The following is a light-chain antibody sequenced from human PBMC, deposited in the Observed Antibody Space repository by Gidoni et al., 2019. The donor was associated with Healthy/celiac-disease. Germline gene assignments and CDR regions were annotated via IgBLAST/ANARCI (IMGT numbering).Light chain of an antibody. CDR1: QSISSW. CDR3: QQYNSFLT. Sequence: DIQMTHSPSTLSASVGDRVTITCRASQSISSWLAWYQQKPGKAPKLLIYKASSLESGVPSRFSGSGSGTEFTLTISSLQPDDFATYYCQQYNSFLTFGGGTKVEIK. J-gene: IGKJ4*01. V-gene: IGKV1-5*03. CDR2: KAS.